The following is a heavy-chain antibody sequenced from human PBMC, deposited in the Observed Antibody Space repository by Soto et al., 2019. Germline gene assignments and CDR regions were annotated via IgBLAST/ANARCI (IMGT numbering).Heavy chain of an antibody. D-gene: IGHD3-3*01. CDR2: INSDGSST. CDR3: ARAGVTIFGVVIKDDAFDI. CDR1: GFTFSSYW. V-gene: IGHV3-74*01. Sequence: GGSLRLSCAASGFTFSSYWMHWVRQAPGKGLVWVSRINSDGSSTSYADSVKGRFIISRDNAKNTLYLQMNSLRAEDTAVYYCARAGVTIFGVVIKDDAFDIWGQGTMVTVSS. J-gene: IGHJ3*02.